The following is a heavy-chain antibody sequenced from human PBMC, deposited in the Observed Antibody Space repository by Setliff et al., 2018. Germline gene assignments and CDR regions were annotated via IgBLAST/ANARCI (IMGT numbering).Heavy chain of an antibody. D-gene: IGHD6-19*01. CDR1: GGSISSYY. CDR2: IYIGGSA. Sequence: SETLSLTCTVPGGSISSYYWSWIRQPAGKGLEWIGHIYIGGSANYNPSLKSRVTMSIDTSKDQFSLKLNSVTAADMAVYYCAREQWLDPPGYYYMDVWAKGTTVTVSS. V-gene: IGHV4-4*07. CDR3: AREQWLDPPGYYYMDV. J-gene: IGHJ6*03.